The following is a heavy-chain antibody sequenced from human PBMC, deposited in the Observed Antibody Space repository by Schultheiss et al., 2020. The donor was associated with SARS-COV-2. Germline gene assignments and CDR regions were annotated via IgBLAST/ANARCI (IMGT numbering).Heavy chain of an antibody. CDR1: GGSFSGYY. Sequence: SQTLSLTCPVYGGSFSGYYWSWIRQPPGKGLEWIGEINHSGSTNYNPSLKSRVTISVDTSKNQFSLKLSSVTAADTAVYYCARGVGILDYWGQGTLVTVSS. CDR2: INHSGST. V-gene: IGHV4-34*01. J-gene: IGHJ4*02. CDR3: ARGVGILDY. D-gene: IGHD1-14*01.